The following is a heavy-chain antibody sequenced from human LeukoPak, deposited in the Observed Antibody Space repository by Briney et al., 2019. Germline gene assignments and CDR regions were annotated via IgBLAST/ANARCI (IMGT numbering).Heavy chain of an antibody. Sequence: PGGSLRLSCAASGFTFSNYWMHWVRQAPGKGLVWVSHISNDASSTTYADSVKGRFTISRDNAKNTLYLQMNSLRAEDTAVYYCAKVGESYSDWYFDLWGRGTLVTVSS. CDR1: GFTFSNYW. D-gene: IGHD1-26*01. V-gene: IGHV3-74*01. CDR3: AKVGESYSDWYFDL. J-gene: IGHJ2*01. CDR2: ISNDASST.